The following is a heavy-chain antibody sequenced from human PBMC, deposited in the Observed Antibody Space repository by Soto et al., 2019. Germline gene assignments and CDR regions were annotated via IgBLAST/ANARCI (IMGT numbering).Heavy chain of an antibody. V-gene: IGHV1-18*01. D-gene: IGHD5-18*01. CDR1: GYTFTSYD. J-gene: IGHJ5*02. CDR2: ISAYNGNT. CDR3: ARHGRGTAMGFTAGDWFDP. Sequence: QVQLVQSGAEVKKPGASVKVSCKASGYTFTSYDISWVRQAPGQGLEWMGWISAYNGNTNYAQKLQGRGTMTTDTSTSTAYMELRSLRSDETAVYYCARHGRGTAMGFTAGDWFDPWGQGTLVTVSS.